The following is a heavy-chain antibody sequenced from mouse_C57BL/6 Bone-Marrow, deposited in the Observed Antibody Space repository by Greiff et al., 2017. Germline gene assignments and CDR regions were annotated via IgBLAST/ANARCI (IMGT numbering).Heavy chain of an antibody. V-gene: IGHV5-12*01. CDR1: GFTFSDYY. CDR2: ISNGGGST. CDR3: ARLTTVVEGDWYFDV. D-gene: IGHD1-1*01. Sequence: EVKLMESGGGLVQPGGSLKLSCAASGFTFSDYYMYWVRQTPEKRLEWVAYISNGGGSTYYPDTVKGRFTISRDNAKNTLYQQMRRLKSEDTAMYYCARLTTVVEGDWYFDVWGTGTTVTVSS. J-gene: IGHJ1*03.